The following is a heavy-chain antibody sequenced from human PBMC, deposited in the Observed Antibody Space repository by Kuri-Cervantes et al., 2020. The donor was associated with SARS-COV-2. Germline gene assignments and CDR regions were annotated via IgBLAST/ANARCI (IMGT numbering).Heavy chain of an antibody. J-gene: IGHJ4*02. CDR3: ARGRETYDFWSGYYHHSMSDY. CDR2: LDTSGST. Sequence: SETLSLTCAVSGVSVSGGSYYWSWIRQPAGKGLEWIGHLDTSGSTTYNPSLKSRVTISLDTSENQVSLRLTSATAADTAVYYCARGRETYDFWSGYYHHSMSDYWGQGTLVTVSS. V-gene: IGHV4-61*09. D-gene: IGHD3-3*01. CDR1: GVSVSGGSYY.